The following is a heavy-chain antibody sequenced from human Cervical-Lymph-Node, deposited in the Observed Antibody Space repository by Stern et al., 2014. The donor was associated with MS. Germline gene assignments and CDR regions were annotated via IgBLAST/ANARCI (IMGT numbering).Heavy chain of an antibody. J-gene: IGHJ4*02. D-gene: IGHD3-10*01. CDR1: GGTFSSSD. Sequence: VQLVESGAEVQKPGSSGKVSCRASGGTFSSSDISWVRQAPGQGLEWMGCIIPIIGTATYAQKYQGRVTISADESTSTAYRELSSLRSEDTAIYYCALGGFGHYFEYWGQGTLVTVSS. CDR2: IIPIIGTA. V-gene: IGHV1-69*01. CDR3: ALGGFGHYFEY.